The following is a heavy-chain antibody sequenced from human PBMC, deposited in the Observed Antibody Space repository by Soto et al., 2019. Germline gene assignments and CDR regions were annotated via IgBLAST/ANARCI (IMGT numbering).Heavy chain of an antibody. J-gene: IGHJ4*02. CDR3: ARDPTDSRTSDY. CDR2: IYSDGRT. V-gene: IGHV3-66*01. CDR1: GFTVSNNY. D-gene: IGHD3-22*01. Sequence: PGGSLRLSXAASGFTVSNNYLSWVRQAPGRGLEWVSVIYSDGRTFYADSVKGRFTISRDNSKNTLYIQMISLRAEDTAVYYCARDPTDSRTSDYWGQGTLVTVSS.